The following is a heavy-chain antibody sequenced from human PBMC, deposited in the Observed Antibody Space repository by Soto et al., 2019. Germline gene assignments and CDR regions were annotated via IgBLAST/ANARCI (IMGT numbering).Heavy chain of an antibody. V-gene: IGHV3-48*01. CDR3: ASPKANYYYYYMDV. CDR1: GFTFSGYS. J-gene: IGHJ6*03. CDR2: ISSSGSTI. Sequence: EGQLVESGGGLVQPGGSLRLSCAASGFTFSGYSMNWVRQAPGKGLEWVSYISSSGSTIYYADSVKGRFTISRDNAKNSLYLQMNSLRAEDTAVYYCASPKANYYYYYMDVWGKGTTVTVSS.